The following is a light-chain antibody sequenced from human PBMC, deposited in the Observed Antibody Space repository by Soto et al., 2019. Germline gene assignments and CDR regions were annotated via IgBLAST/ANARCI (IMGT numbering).Light chain of an antibody. V-gene: IGKV3D-20*02. CDR2: GAS. Sequence: VLTQSPGTLSLSPGESASLSCRDSRSVRSNVLAWYHQRPGRAPRLLIYGASSRATETQDRFSGSVSGTESTLTIRRVEPEDFGVYYCKQRSNLITFGQGTRLEIK. CDR1: RSVRSNV. J-gene: IGKJ5*01. CDR3: KQRSNLIT.